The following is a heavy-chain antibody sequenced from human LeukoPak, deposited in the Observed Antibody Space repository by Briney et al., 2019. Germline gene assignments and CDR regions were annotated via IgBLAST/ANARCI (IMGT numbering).Heavy chain of an antibody. J-gene: IGHJ4*02. CDR3: ARHHRGDGYNSFDC. Sequence: SETLSLTCSVSGDSISSSTYYWGWIRQPPGKGLEWIGSIYYSGSTYYNPSLKSRVTISVDTSKNQFSLKLSSVTAADTAVYYCARHHRGDGYNSFDCWGQGTLVTVSS. CDR2: IYYSGST. CDR1: GDSISSSTYY. D-gene: IGHD5-24*01. V-gene: IGHV4-39*01.